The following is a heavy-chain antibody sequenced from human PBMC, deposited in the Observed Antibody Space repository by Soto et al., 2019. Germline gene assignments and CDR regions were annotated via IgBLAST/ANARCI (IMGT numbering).Heavy chain of an antibody. CDR1: GFPLSDYD. Sequence: QVQLVESGGGVVQPGRSLRLSCAVSGFPLSDYDMHWVRQAPGKGLEWVAVIWYDESKKYYADSVKGRFTISRDNSKNTLYLQMNSLRAEDTAVYYCASERGSSYFDYWGQGALVTVSS. CDR3: ASERGSSYFDY. CDR2: IWYDESKK. D-gene: IGHD1-26*01. J-gene: IGHJ4*02. V-gene: IGHV3-33*01.